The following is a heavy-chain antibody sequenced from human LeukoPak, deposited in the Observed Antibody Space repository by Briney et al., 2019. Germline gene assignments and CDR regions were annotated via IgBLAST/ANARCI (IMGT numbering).Heavy chain of an antibody. J-gene: IGHJ4*02. CDR2: IKQDGSEK. V-gene: IGHV3-7*01. CDR3: ARDFWQRLYYYDSSGYSVIYYFDY. CDR1: GFTFSSYW. D-gene: IGHD3-22*01. Sequence: GGSLRLSCAASGFTFSSYWMSWVRQAPGKGLEWVANIKQDGSEKYYVDSVKGRFTISRDNAKNSLYLQMNSLRAEDTAVYYCARDFWQRLYYYDSSGYSVIYYFDYWGQGTLVTVSS.